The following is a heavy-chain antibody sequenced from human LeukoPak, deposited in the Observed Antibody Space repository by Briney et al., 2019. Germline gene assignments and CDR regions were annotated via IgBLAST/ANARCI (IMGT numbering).Heavy chain of an antibody. CDR2: INPNSGGT. CDR1: GYTFTSYY. J-gene: IGHJ5*02. Sequence: ASVKVSCKASGYTFTSYYMHWVRQAPGQGLEWMGWINPNSGGTNYAQKFQGRVTMTRDTSISTAYMELSRLRSDGTAVYYCARGPVREWKVLVQLWGDEGWFDPWGQGTLVTVSS. V-gene: IGHV1-2*02. D-gene: IGHD5-18*01. CDR3: ARGPVREWKVLVQLWGDEGWFDP.